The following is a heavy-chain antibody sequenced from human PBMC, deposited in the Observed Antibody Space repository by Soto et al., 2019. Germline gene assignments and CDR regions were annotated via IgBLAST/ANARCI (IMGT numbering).Heavy chain of an antibody. V-gene: IGHV3-11*01. Sequence: GGSLRLSCAASGFTFSPYYMNWIRQAPGKGLEWVSFISGTGNTIYYADSVKGRFTISRDNAKNSLYLQLNSLRAGDSAVYYCARTTSGSSPFDSWGQGALVTVSS. D-gene: IGHD6-6*01. CDR1: GFTFSPYY. CDR3: ARTTSGSSPFDS. CDR2: ISGTGNTI. J-gene: IGHJ5*01.